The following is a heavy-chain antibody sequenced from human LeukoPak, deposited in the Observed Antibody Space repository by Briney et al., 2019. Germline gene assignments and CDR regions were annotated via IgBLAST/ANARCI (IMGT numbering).Heavy chain of an antibody. CDR1: GGTFSSYA. CDR3: AGAPAGGLNWFDP. Sequence: GASVKVSFKASGGTFSSYAISWVRQAPGQGLEWMGGIIPIFGTANYAQKFQGRVTITADESTSTAYMELSSLRSEDTAVYYCAGAPAGGLNWFDPWGQGTLVTVSS. J-gene: IGHJ5*02. CDR2: IIPIFGTA. V-gene: IGHV1-69*01. D-gene: IGHD6-13*01.